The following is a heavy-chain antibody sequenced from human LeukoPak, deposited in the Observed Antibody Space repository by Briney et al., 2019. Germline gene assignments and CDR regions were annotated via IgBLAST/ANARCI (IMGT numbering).Heavy chain of an antibody. V-gene: IGHV4-38-2*02. CDR1: GYSVTSAYY. J-gene: IGHJ5*02. CDR3: ARLLTSGSYYFLP. Sequence: SDTLSLTCSVSGYSVTSAYYWVWIRQPPGKGLEWIGSMYHSGNTYYNPSLKSRVTISVDTSKNQFSLKVSSVTAADTAVYYCARLLTSGSYYFLPWGQGTLVTVSS. D-gene: IGHD3-22*01. CDR2: MYHSGNT.